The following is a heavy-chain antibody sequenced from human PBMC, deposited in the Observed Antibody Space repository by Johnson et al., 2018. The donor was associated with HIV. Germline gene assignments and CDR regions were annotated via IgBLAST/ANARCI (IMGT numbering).Heavy chain of an antibody. Sequence: VQLVESGGGVVQPGGSLRLSCVVSGFTVSSNYMSWVRQAPGKGLEWVSVIYSGGSTYYADSVKGRFTISRDNSKNTLYLQMNSLRAEDTAVYYCARDLLSSHLYAFDIWGQGTMVTVSS. J-gene: IGHJ3*02. CDR1: GFTVSSNY. CDR3: ARDLLSSHLYAFDI. CDR2: IYSGGST. V-gene: IGHV3-66*02. D-gene: IGHD3-10*01.